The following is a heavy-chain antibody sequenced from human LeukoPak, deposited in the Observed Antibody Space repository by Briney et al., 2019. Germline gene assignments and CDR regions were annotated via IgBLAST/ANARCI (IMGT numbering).Heavy chain of an antibody. CDR1: GYTLTELS. Sequence: ASVKVSCKVSGYTLTELSMHWVRQAPGQGLEWMGGIIPIFGTANYAQKFQGRVTITADESTSTAYMELSSLRSEDTAVYYCARDYYDSSGYYSCSGYWGQGTLVTVSS. V-gene: IGHV1-69*13. J-gene: IGHJ4*02. D-gene: IGHD3-22*01. CDR2: IIPIFGTA. CDR3: ARDYYDSSGYYSCSGY.